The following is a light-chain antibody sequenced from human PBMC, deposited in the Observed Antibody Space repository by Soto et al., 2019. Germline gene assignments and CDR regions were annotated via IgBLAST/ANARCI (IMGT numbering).Light chain of an antibody. Sequence: SYELTQPPSVSVAPGQTARITCERNNIGSKSVHWYQQKPGQAPVLVVYDDSDRPSGIPERFSGSKSGNTATLTISRVEAGDEADYHCQVWDSSNDHVVFGGGTKRTVL. J-gene: IGLJ2*01. CDR2: DDS. CDR3: QVWDSSNDHVV. CDR1: NIGSKS. V-gene: IGLV3-21*02.